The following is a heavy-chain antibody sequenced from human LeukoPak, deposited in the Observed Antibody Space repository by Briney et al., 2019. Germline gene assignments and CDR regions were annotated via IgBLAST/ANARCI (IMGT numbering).Heavy chain of an antibody. CDR2: ISYDGSKK. V-gene: IGHV3-30-3*01. D-gene: IGHD3-10*01. CDR1: GFTFSGYS. Sequence: QPGGSLRLSCAASGFTFSGYSMHWVRQAPGKGLECVAVISYDGSKKYYADSVKGRFTISRDNSKNTLYLQMNSLRAEDTAVYYCARVSVLGELFNSGDYWGQGTLVTVSS. J-gene: IGHJ4*02. CDR3: ARVSVLGELFNSGDY.